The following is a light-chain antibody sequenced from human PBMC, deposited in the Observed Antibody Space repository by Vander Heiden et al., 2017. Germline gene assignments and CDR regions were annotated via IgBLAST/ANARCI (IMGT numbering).Light chain of an antibody. CDR3: QHRSGWLPGT. CDR2: EAS. J-gene: IGKJ1*01. V-gene: IGKV3-11*01. Sequence: EIVSTQSPSTLSLSPGVGATPSCRASESVSSYLAWYQHKPGQAPRLLIYEASNRATGMPGRFSGTGSGTDVTLTISSLEPEDSAVYYCQHRSGWLPGTFGPGTKVEIK. CDR1: ESVSSY.